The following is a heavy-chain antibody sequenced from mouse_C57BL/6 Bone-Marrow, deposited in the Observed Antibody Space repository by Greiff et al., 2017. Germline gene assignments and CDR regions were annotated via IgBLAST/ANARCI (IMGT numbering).Heavy chain of an antibody. CDR1: GFNIKDYY. D-gene: IGHD2-4*01. V-gene: IGHV14-2*01. CDR2: IDPEDGGT. Sequence: VQLQQSGAELVKPGASVKLSCTASGFNIKDYYMHWVKQRTEQGLEWIGRIDPEDGGTKYAPKFQGKATITADTSSNTAYLQLSSLTSEDTDVYYSARGYYDSWFAYWGQGTLVTVSA. CDR3: ARGYYDSWFAY. J-gene: IGHJ3*01.